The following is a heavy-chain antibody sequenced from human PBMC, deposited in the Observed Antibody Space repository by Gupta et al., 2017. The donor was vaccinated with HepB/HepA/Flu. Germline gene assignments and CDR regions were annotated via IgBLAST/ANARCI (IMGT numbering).Heavy chain of an antibody. J-gene: IGHJ4*02. CDR3: ARALERGSGYYPLDY. D-gene: IGHD3-22*01. Sequence: QVQLVQSGAEVKKAGASVKVSCKASGYTFTSYYMHWVRQAPGQGLEWMGVINPSGGSTGYAQKFQGRVTMTRDTSTSTAYMELSSLRSEDTAVYYCARALERGSGYYPLDYWGQGTLVTVSS. CDR2: INPSGGST. CDR1: GYTFTSYY. V-gene: IGHV1-46*01.